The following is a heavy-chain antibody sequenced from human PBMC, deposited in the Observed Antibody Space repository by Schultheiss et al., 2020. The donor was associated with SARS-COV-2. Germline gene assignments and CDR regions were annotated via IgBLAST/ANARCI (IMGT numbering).Heavy chain of an antibody. D-gene: IGHD7-27*01. CDR1: GFTFSDYY. CDR3: AKTGDQGDGEEYVDY. Sequence: GGSLRLSCAASGFTFSDYYMSWIRQAPGKGLEWVSYISSTSRYTNYADSVKGRFTISRDNAKNSLYLQMNSLRAEDTAVYYCAKTGDQGDGEEYVDYWGQGILVTVSS. V-gene: IGHV3-11*06. CDR2: ISSTSRYT. J-gene: IGHJ4*02.